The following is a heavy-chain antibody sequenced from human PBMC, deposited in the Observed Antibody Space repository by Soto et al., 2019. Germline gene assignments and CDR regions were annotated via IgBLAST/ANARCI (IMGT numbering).Heavy chain of an antibody. D-gene: IGHD3-3*01. CDR1: GYPVTAYY. CDR2: INPATGAA. Sequence: QLHLVQSGAVVKKPGASVTVSCSASGYPVTAYYMHWVRQAPGRGLEWMGGINPATGAAKYTQTLQGRVTMTRDTSTSTVFMELSGLTSEDRAVFYCARGGGVGVAVSAAFDMGGQGTLVTVSS. V-gene: IGHV1-2*02. CDR3: ARGGGVGVAVSAAFDM. J-gene: IGHJ3*02.